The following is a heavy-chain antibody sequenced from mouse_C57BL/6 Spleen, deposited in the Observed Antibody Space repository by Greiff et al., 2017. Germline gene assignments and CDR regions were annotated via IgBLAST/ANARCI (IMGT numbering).Heavy chain of an antibody. D-gene: IGHD2-3*01. CDR1: GYTFTSYW. Sequence: QVQLQQSGAELVMPGASVKLSCKASGYTFTSYWMHWVKQRPGQGLEWIGEIDPSDSYTKYNQKVKGKSTLTVDKSSSPSYILLSSLTSEDSTVYYCASSRGYYQPSYFDYWGQGTTLTVSS. V-gene: IGHV1-69*01. CDR3: ASSRGYYQPSYFDY. J-gene: IGHJ2*01. CDR2: IDPSDSYT.